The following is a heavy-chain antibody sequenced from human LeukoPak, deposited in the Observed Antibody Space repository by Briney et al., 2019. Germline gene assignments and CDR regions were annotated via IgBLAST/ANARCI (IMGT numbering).Heavy chain of an antibody. J-gene: IGHJ2*01. CDR1: GFTLNRYW. CDR3: ASLPGGKTAALEFDL. Sequence: PGGSLRLSCAASGFTLNRYWMSWVRQAPGKGLEWVANINVDGGERYYVDSVKGRFTISRDNARNSLYLQMNSLRAEDTAVYYCASLPGGKTAALEFDLRGRGTLVTVSS. CDR2: INVDGGER. V-gene: IGHV3-7*01. D-gene: IGHD6-13*01.